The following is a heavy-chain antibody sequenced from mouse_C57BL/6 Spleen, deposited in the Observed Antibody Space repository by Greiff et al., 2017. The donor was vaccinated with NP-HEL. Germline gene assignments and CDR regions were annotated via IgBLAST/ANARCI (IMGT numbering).Heavy chain of an antibody. CDR1: GFNIKDDY. D-gene: IGHD1-1*01. V-gene: IGHV14-4*01. CDR2: LDPENGDT. CDR3: TPSYGSSYWYFDV. J-gene: IGHJ1*03. Sequence: VQLQQSGAELVRPGASVKLSCTASGFNIKDDYMHWVKQRPEQGLAWIGWLDPENGDTESASKFQGKATLPADTSSTTAYLQLSSLTSEDTAVYYCTPSYGSSYWYFDVWGTGTTVTVSS.